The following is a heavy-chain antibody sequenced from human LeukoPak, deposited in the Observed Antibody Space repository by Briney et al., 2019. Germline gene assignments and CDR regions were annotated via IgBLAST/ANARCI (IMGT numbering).Heavy chain of an antibody. CDR3: ARVWGLSGGY. J-gene: IGHJ3*01. CDR1: GYTITDYY. D-gene: IGHD3-10*01. CDR2: INPNSGGT. Sequence: ASVKVSCKASGYTITDYYRHWVRQAPGQGLEWMGWINPNSGGTNYAQKFQGRVTMTRDTSISTAYMELSRLRSDDTAVYYCARVWGLSGGYWGQGTMVTVSS. V-gene: IGHV1-2*02.